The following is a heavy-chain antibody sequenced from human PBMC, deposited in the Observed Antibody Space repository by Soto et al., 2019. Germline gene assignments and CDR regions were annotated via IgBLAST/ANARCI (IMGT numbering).Heavy chain of an antibody. J-gene: IGHJ6*02. CDR1: GYTFTSYD. CDR3: ASPLNPGSTYGMDV. CDR2: MNPNSGNT. D-gene: IGHD2-15*01. V-gene: IGHV1-8*01. Sequence: ASVKVSCKASGYTFTSYDINWVRQATGQGLEWMGWMNPNSGNTGYAQKFQGRVTMTRNTSISTVYMELSSLRSEDTAMYYCASPLNPGSTYGMDVWGQGTTVTVSS.